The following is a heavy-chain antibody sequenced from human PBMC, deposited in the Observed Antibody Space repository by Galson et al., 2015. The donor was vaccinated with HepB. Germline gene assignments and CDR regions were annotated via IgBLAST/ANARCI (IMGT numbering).Heavy chain of an antibody. CDR2: ISAYNGNT. CDR3: ARDFSSYGDYAHDAFDI. V-gene: IGHV1-18*01. D-gene: IGHD4-17*01. J-gene: IGHJ3*02. Sequence: SVKVSCKASGYTFTSYGISWVRQAPGQGLEWMGWISAYNGNTNYAQKLQGRVTMTTDTSTSTAYMELRSLRSDDTAVYYCARDFSSYGDYAHDAFDIWGQGTMVTVSS. CDR1: GYTFTSYG.